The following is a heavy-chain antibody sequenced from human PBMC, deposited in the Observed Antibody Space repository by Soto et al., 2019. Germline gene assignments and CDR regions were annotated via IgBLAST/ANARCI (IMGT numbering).Heavy chain of an antibody. Sequence: PGESLKISCNDSGYNFANYCIAWVRQMPGKGLEWMGIIYPGDSDTRYSPSFQGQVTISADKSISTAYLQWTSLKASDTAMYYCARLPIGPKNGWFDPWGQGTLVTVSS. CDR1: GYNFANYC. J-gene: IGHJ5*02. D-gene: IGHD2-8*01. CDR3: ARLPIGPKNGWFDP. CDR2: IYPGDSDT. V-gene: IGHV5-51*01.